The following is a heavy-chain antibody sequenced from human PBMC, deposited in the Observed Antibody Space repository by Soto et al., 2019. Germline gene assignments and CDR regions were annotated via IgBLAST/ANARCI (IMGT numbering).Heavy chain of an antibody. J-gene: IGHJ5*02. CDR1: GGSISSGGYS. V-gene: IGHV4-30-2*01. CDR3: ARTRGYGGYDP. Sequence: PSETLSLTCAVSGGSISSGGYSWSWIRQPPGKGLEWIGYIYHSGSTYYNPSLKSRVTISVDRSKNQFSLKLSSVTAADTAVYYCARTRGYGGYDPWGQGTLVTVSS. D-gene: IGHD5-12*01. CDR2: IYHSGST.